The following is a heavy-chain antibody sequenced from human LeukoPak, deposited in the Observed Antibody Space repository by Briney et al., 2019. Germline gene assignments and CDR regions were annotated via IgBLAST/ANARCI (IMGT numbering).Heavy chain of an antibody. V-gene: IGHV3-30-3*01. CDR1: GFTFSSYA. CDR2: ISYDGSIK. CDR3: ARGPGYSSGWYVLSVDY. J-gene: IGHJ4*02. Sequence: GGSLRLSCAASGFTFSSYAMHWVRQAPGKGLEWVAVISYDGSIKYYADSVKGRFTTSRDNSKNMLYPQMNSLSAEDTAVYYCARGPGYSSGWYVLSVDYWGQGTLVTVSP. D-gene: IGHD6-19*01.